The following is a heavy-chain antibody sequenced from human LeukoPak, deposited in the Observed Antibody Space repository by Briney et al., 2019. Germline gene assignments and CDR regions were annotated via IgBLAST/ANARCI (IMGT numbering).Heavy chain of an antibody. Sequence: KTSETLSLTCTVSGGSISSHYWSWIRQPPGKGLEWIGYIYYSGSTNYNPSLKSRVTISVDTSENQFSLKLSSVTAADTAVYYCARRVVVVDAFDIWGQGTMVTVSS. CDR3: ARRVVVVDAFDI. D-gene: IGHD2-15*01. V-gene: IGHV4-59*11. CDR1: GGSISSHY. CDR2: IYYSGST. J-gene: IGHJ3*02.